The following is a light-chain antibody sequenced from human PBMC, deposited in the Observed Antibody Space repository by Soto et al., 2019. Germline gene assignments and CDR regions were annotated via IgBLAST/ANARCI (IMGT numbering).Light chain of an antibody. CDR1: QSVSSN. V-gene: IGKV3-15*01. Sequence: EIVMTQSPATLSVSPGERATLSCRASQSVSSNLAWYQQKPGQAPRLLIYGASTSATGIPARFSRSGSGTEFTLTISSLESADFAVYYCQQYNNWPRTFGQGTKVEIK. CDR3: QQYNNWPRT. J-gene: IGKJ1*01. CDR2: GAS.